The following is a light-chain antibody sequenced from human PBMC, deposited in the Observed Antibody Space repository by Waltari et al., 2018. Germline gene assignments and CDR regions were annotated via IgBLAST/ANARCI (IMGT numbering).Light chain of an antibody. CDR3: CSYAGTYTFV. Sequence: QSALTQPRSVSGSPGQSVAISCTGTSSDVGGYNYVSWFQQHPGKAPKLMIYDVSKRPSGVPDRFSGSNSGNTASLTISGLQAEDEADYYCCSYAGTYTFVFGTETRVTVL. V-gene: IGLV2-11*01. J-gene: IGLJ1*01. CDR1: SSDVGGYNY. CDR2: DVS.